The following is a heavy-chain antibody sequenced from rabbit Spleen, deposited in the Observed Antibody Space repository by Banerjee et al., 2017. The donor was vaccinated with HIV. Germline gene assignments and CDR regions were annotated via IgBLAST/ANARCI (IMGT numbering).Heavy chain of an antibody. Sequence: QSLEESGGDLVKPGASLTLTCTASGFSFSNSYCICWVRQPPGKGLEWIGWIYPGSSGTTYSASCAKGGYTLSTTSKTTATLQTPKMTTPAAANTSSDSVTGTSFSNYGMDLWGPGTLVTVS. J-gene: IGHJ6*01. D-gene: IGHD8-1*01. CDR3: DSVTGTSFSNYGMDL. V-gene: IGHV1S40*01. CDR2: IYPGSSGTT. CDR1: GFSFSNSYC.